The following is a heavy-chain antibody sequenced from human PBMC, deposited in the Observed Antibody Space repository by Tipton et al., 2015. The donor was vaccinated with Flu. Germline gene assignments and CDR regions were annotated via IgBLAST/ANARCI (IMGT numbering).Heavy chain of an antibody. CDR2: INHSGST. CDR1: GGSFSGYY. Sequence: TLSLTCAVYGGSFSGYYWSWIRQPPGKGLEWIGEINHSGSTNYNPSLKGRVTISVDTSKNQFSLKLSSVTAADTAVYYCARGGPNRSSWYGGLRPSSYYYGRDVWGQGTTVTVAS. CDR3: ARGGPNRSSWYGGLRPSSYYYGRDV. V-gene: IGHV4-34*01. J-gene: IGHJ6*02. D-gene: IGHD6-13*01.